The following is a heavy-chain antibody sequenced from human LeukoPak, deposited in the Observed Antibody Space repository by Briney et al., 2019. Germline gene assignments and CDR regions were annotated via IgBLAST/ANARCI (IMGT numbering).Heavy chain of an antibody. V-gene: IGHV1-58*01. D-gene: IGHD3-10*02. CDR3: ARVGRGMQFVRGWTFDP. Sequence: SVKVSCKASGFTFTSSTVQWVRQARGQRLEWIGWIVVGSGNTNYAQKFQERVTITRDMSTSTAYMELSSLRSEDTAVYYCARVGRGMQFVRGWTFDPWGQGTLVTVSS. CDR2: IVVGSGNT. J-gene: IGHJ5*02. CDR1: GFTFTSST.